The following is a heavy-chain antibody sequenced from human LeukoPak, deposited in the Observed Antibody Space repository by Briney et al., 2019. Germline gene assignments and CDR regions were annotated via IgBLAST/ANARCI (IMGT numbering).Heavy chain of an antibody. CDR3: ANTKQFEY. V-gene: IGHV3-66*01. D-gene: IGHD1-1*01. J-gene: IGHJ4*02. Sequence: PGGSLRLSCAASGFTFSSYSMNWVRQAPGKGLEWVSVIYSGGSTYYADSVKGRFTISRDNSKNTLYLQMNSLRAEDTAVYYCANTKQFEYWGQGTLVTVSS. CDR1: GFTFSSYS. CDR2: IYSGGST.